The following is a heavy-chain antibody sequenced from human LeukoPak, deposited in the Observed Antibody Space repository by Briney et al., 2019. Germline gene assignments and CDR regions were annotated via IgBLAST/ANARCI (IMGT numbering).Heavy chain of an antibody. V-gene: IGHV4-59*01. J-gene: IGHJ4*02. CDR2: IYYSGST. CDR3: ARVRSSSWYPFDY. D-gene: IGHD6-13*01. CDR1: GGSISSYY. Sequence: SETLSLTCTVPGGSISSYYWSWIRQPPGKGLEWIGYIYYSGSTNHNPSLKSRVTISVDTSKNQFSLKLSSVTAADTAVYYCARVRSSSWYPFDYWGQGTLVTVSS.